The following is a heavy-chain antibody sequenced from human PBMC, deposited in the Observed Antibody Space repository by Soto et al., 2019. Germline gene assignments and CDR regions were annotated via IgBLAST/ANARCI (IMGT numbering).Heavy chain of an antibody. CDR1: GFTFSSYA. CDR2: IKPDGGAT. Sequence: GGPLRLSCAASGFTFSSYAMHWVRQAPGKGLEWVANIKPDGGATNYVDSVKGRFTISRDNVRNSASLQMNSLRVEDTAVYFCFGGNGGPQWGQGTLVTVSS. D-gene: IGHD3-16*01. J-gene: IGHJ4*02. V-gene: IGHV3-7*03. CDR3: FGGNGGPQ.